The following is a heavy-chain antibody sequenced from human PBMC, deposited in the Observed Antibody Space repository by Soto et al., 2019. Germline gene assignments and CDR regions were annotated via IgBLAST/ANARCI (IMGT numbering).Heavy chain of an antibody. CDR2: IYYSGST. J-gene: IGHJ5*02. CDR1: GGSISSSSYY. Sequence: SETLSLTCTVSGGSISSSSYYWGWIRQPPGKGLEWIGSIYYSGSTYYNPSLKSRVTISVDTSKNQFSLKLSSVTAADTAVYYCARGTYYYGSGSYSWFDPWGQGTLVTVSS. CDR3: ARGTYYYGSGSYSWFDP. V-gene: IGHV4-39*01. D-gene: IGHD3-10*01.